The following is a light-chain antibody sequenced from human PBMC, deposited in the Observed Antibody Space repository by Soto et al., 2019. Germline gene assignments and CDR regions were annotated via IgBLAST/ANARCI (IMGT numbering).Light chain of an antibody. J-gene: IGKJ5*01. CDR3: QQYGSSPPFT. CDR2: YAS. V-gene: IGKV3-20*01. CDR1: QPVVSAY. Sequence: EIVLTQAPRNLSLSPLNRATLSCMAIQPVVSAYLSGYLHTLVQAPSLLIYYASTKATAIPDRISGGGSGTDFTLTITGLEPEDLAVYYCQQYGSSPPFTFGQGTRLEIK.